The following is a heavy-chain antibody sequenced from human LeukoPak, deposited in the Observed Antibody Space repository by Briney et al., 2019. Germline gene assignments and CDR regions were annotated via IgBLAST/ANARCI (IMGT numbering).Heavy chain of an antibody. CDR1: GFTFSSYA. CDR3: AKDAERWLQYSWFDP. D-gene: IGHD5-24*01. Sequence: GSLRLSCAASGFTFSSYAMSWVRQAPGKGLEWVSAISGSGGSTYYADSVKGRFAISRDNSKNTLYLQMNSLRAEDTAVYYCAKDAERWLQYSWFDPWGQGTLVTVSS. V-gene: IGHV3-23*01. J-gene: IGHJ5*02. CDR2: ISGSGGST.